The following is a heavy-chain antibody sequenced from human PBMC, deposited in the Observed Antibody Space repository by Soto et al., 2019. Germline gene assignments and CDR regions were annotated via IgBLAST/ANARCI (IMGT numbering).Heavy chain of an antibody. V-gene: IGHV1-3*01. CDR1: GYSFINYA. Sequence: GASVKVSCKASGYSFINYAMFWVRQAPGQRLAWMGWINAANGNTKYSQNFQGRVTITRDTLANTAYMELRSLRSDDTAVYYCARVLEATGMDVWGQGTTVTVSS. CDR3: ARVLEATGMDV. J-gene: IGHJ6*02. CDR2: INAANGNT. D-gene: IGHD5-12*01.